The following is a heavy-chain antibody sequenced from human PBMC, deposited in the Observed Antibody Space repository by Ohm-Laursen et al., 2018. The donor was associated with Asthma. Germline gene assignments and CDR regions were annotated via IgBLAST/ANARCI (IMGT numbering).Heavy chain of an antibody. CDR2: IKQDASEK. Sequence: SLRLSCSASGFTFSSYWMSWVRQAPGKGLEWVANIKQDASEKYYLDSVRGRFTTSRDNAENSVFLQMNSLRAEDTAIYYCVRDTRFAFHFWGQGTMATVSS. J-gene: IGHJ3*01. V-gene: IGHV3-7*01. CDR1: GFTFSSYW. CDR3: VRDTRFAFHF.